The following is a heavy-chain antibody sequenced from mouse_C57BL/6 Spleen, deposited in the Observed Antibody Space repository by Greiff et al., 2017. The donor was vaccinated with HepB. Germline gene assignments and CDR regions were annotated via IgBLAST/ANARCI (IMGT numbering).Heavy chain of an antibody. D-gene: IGHD2-4*01. V-gene: IGHV1-5*01. Sequence: EVQVVESGTVLARPGASVKMSCKTSGYTFTSYWMHWVKQRPGQGLEWIGAIYPGNSDTSYNQKFKGKAKLTAVTSASTAYMELSSLTNEDSAVYYCTRDYDYDEVFAYWGQGTLVTVSA. CDR3: TRDYDYDEVFAY. J-gene: IGHJ3*01. CDR1: GYTFTSYW. CDR2: IYPGNSDT.